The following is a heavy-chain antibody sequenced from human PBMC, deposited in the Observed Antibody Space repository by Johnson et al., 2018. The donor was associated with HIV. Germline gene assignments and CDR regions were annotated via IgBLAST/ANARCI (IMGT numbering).Heavy chain of an antibody. CDR2: ISWNSGSI. D-gene: IGHD6-6*01. Sequence: VQLVESGGGLVQPGRSLRLSCAASGFTFDDYAMHWVRQAPGKGLEWVSGISWNSGSIGYADSVKGRFTISRDNAKNSLYLQMNSLRAEDTALYYCAKATTSSRAARGGAFDIWGQGTMVTVSS. CDR1: GFTFDDYA. J-gene: IGHJ3*02. V-gene: IGHV3-9*01. CDR3: AKATTSSRAARGGAFDI.